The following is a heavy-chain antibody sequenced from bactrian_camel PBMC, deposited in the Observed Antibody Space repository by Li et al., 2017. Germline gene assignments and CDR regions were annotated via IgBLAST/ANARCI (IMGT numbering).Heavy chain of an antibody. Sequence: VQLVESGGGLVQAGGSLRLSCTAFGLMFDQYTMGWFRQAPGKEREGVSCISQSGVNSYYADSVKGRFTISRDNANNKVYLQMNSLKLEDTAKYYCASVGTYAACSDSWARTRYKFWGQGTQVTVS. J-gene: IGHJ4*01. D-gene: IGHD5*01. CDR1: GLMFDQYT. V-gene: IGHV3S60*01. CDR2: ISQSGVNS. CDR3: ASVGTYAACSDSWARTRYKF.